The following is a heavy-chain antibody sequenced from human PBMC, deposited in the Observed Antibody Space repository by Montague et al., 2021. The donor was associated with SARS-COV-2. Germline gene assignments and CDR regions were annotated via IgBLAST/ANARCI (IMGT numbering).Heavy chain of an antibody. V-gene: IGHV2-70*01. CDR3: ARSFSIFGVVIIPAYFDY. CDR2: SDWGDDK. CDR1: GFSLSTSGMC. Sequence: PALVKPTQTLTLTCTFSGFSLSTSGMCVSWIRQPPGKALEWLALSDWGDDKYYSTSLKTRLTISKDTSKNQVVLTMTNMDPVDTATYYCARSFSIFGVVIIPAYFDYGGQGTLVTVSS. J-gene: IGHJ4*02. D-gene: IGHD3-3*01.